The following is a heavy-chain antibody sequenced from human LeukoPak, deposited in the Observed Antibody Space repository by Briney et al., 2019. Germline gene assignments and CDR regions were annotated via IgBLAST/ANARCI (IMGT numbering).Heavy chain of an antibody. Sequence: SETLSLTCTVSGGSISSGDYYWSWIRQPRGKGLEWIGYIYYSGSTYYNPSLKSRVTISVDTSKNQFSLKLSSVTAADTAVYYCAREPMTTRYFDYWGQGTLVTVSS. D-gene: IGHD4-17*01. J-gene: IGHJ4*02. CDR1: GGSISSGDYY. CDR2: IYYSGST. V-gene: IGHV4-30-4*01. CDR3: AREPMTTRYFDY.